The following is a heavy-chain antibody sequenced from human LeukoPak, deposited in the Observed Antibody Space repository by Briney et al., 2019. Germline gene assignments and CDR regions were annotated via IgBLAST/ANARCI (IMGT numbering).Heavy chain of an antibody. CDR2: IKQDGSEK. J-gene: IGHJ3*02. V-gene: IGHV3-7*03. CDR3: ARGSYSTAHYDAFDI. D-gene: IGHD1-26*01. Sequence: PGGSLRLSCAASGFTFSSYWMSWVRQAPGKWLEWVANIKQDGSEKYYVDSVKGRFTISRDNAKNSLYLQMNSLRAEDTALYYCARGSYSTAHYDAFDIWGQGTMVTVSS. CDR1: GFTFSSYW.